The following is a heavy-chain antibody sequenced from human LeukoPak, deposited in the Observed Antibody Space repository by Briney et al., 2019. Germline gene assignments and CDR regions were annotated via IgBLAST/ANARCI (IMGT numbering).Heavy chain of an antibody. CDR3: AKGPEGRYFDRLLGMDY. J-gene: IGHJ4*02. D-gene: IGHD3-9*01. CDR1: GFTFSSYG. Sequence: GGSLRLSCAASGFTFSSYGMHWVRQAPGKGLEGVAVISYDGSNKYYADSVKGRFTISRDNSKNTLYLQMNSLRAEDTAVYYCAKGPEGRYFDRLLGMDYWGQGTLVTVSS. CDR2: ISYDGSNK. V-gene: IGHV3-30*18.